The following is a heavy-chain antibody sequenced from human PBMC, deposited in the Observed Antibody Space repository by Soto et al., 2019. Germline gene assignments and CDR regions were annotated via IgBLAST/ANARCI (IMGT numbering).Heavy chain of an antibody. Sequence: GGSLRLSCAASGFTFDDYAMHWVRQAPGKGLEWVSGISWNSGSIGYADSVKGRFTISRDNAKNSLYLRMNSLRAEDTALYYCAKDMREDLYYDFWSGYPGFDYWGQGTLVTVSS. CDR2: ISWNSGSI. J-gene: IGHJ4*02. D-gene: IGHD3-3*01. CDR1: GFTFDDYA. CDR3: AKDMREDLYYDFWSGYPGFDY. V-gene: IGHV3-9*01.